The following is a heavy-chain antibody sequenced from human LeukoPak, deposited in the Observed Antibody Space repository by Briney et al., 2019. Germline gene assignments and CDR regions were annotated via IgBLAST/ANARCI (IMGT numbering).Heavy chain of an antibody. CDR2: INWNGGST. D-gene: IGHD6-19*01. Sequence: GGSLRLSCAASGFTFDDYGMSWVRQAPGKGLEWVSGINWNGGSTGYADSVKGRFTISRDNAKNSLYLQMNSLRVEDTALYYCAREGIAVAGTFRAFDIWGQGTMVTVSS. J-gene: IGHJ3*02. CDR1: GFTFDDYG. CDR3: AREGIAVAGTFRAFDI. V-gene: IGHV3-20*04.